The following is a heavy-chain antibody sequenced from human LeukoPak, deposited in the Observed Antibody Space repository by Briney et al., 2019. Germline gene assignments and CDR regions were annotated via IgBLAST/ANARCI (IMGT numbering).Heavy chain of an antibody. CDR2: ISSSSSYI. Sequence: PGGSLRVSCAASGFTFSSYSMNWVRQAPGKGLEWVSSISSSSSYIYYADSVKGRFTISRDNAKNSLYLQMNSLRVEDTAVYYCAREARVRGSVYWGQGTLVTVSS. J-gene: IGHJ4*02. V-gene: IGHV3-21*01. D-gene: IGHD1-26*01. CDR3: AREARVRGSVY. CDR1: GFTFSSYS.